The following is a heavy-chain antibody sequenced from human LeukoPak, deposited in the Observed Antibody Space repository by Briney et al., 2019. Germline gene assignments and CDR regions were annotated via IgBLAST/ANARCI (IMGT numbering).Heavy chain of an antibody. J-gene: IGHJ4*02. CDR2: ITSDGNSA. CDR3: ASGYYDILTGYYNPPDY. Sequence: GGSLRLSCAASGFTFSTYGMHWVRQAPGKGLVWVSCITSDGNSAYYADSVKGRFTISRDNARNTLYLQMDSLRAEDTAVYYCASGYYDILTGYYNPPDYWGQGTLVTASS. CDR1: GFTFSTYG. V-gene: IGHV3-74*01. D-gene: IGHD3-9*01.